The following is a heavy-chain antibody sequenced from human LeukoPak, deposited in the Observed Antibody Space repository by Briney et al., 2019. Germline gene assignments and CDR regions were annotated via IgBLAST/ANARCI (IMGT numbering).Heavy chain of an antibody. J-gene: IGHJ4*02. V-gene: IGHV4-61*01. CDR3: ARGVLGFSSGHYNDY. D-gene: IGHD6-19*01. Sequence: SETLSLTCTVSGGSVSSGSYYWSWIRQPPGKGLEWIGYIHYSGSTNYNPSLKSRVTLSVDTSKNQSSLKLSSVTAADTAVYYCARGVLGFSSGHYNDYWGQGTLVTVSS. CDR1: GGSVSSGSYY. CDR2: IHYSGST.